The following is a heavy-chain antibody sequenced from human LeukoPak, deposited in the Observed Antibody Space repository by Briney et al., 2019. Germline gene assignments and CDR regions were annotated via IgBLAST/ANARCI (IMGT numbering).Heavy chain of an antibody. Sequence: ASVKVSCKASGYTFTSYDINWVRQATGQGLEWMGWMNPNSGNTGYAQKFQGRVTITRNTSISTAYMELSSLRSEDTAVYYCARVTELGGYSYGYRISDYYYYMDVWGKGTTVTVSS. J-gene: IGHJ6*03. D-gene: IGHD5-18*01. V-gene: IGHV1-8*03. CDR2: MNPNSGNT. CDR3: ARVTELGGYSYGYRISDYYYYMDV. CDR1: GYTFTSYD.